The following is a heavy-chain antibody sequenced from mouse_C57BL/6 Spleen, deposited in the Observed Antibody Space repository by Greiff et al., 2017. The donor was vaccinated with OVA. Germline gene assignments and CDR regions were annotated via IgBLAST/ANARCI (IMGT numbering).Heavy chain of an antibody. J-gene: IGHJ2*01. Sequence: VQLVESGAELVRPGTSVKVSCKASGYAFTNYLIEWVKQRPGQGLEWIGVINPGSGGTNYNEKFKGKATLTADKSSSTAYMQLSSLTSEDSAVYCCARRPLYGSSFDYWGQGTTLTVSS. CDR2: INPGSGGT. D-gene: IGHD1-1*01. CDR1: GYAFTNYL. CDR3: ARRPLYGSSFDY. V-gene: IGHV1-54*01.